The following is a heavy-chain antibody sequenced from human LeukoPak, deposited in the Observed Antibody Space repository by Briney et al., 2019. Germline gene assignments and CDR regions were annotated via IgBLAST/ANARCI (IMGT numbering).Heavy chain of an antibody. CDR1: GFTFSSYW. Sequence: PGGSLRLSCAASGFTFSSYWMSWVRQAPGKGLEWVANIKQDGSEKYYVDSVKGRFTISRDNAKNSLYLQMNSLRAEDTAVYYCARGEWLDYYYGMDVWGQGTTVTVSS. CDR3: ARGEWLDYYYGMDV. D-gene: IGHD6-19*01. J-gene: IGHJ6*02. V-gene: IGHV3-7*01. CDR2: IKQDGSEK.